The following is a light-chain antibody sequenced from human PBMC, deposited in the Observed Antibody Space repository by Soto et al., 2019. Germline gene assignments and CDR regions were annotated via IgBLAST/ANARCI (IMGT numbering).Light chain of an antibody. CDR1: QSVSSSY. V-gene: IGKV3-15*01. CDR2: GIS. J-gene: IGKJ1*01. CDR3: QQYNKWPKT. Sequence: DIVLAQAPVTLSLSPGEVATLSCRASQSVSSSYFAWYQQKPGQAPRLLIYGISTRATDVPARFSGSGSGTEFTLTISGLQSEDFAVYYCQQYNKWPKTFGQGTKVDIK.